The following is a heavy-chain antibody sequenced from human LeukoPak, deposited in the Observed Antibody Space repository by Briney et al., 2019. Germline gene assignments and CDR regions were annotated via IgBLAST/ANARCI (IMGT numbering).Heavy chain of an antibody. J-gene: IGHJ6*03. CDR3: AKVGGSYSHAGRTYYYYYYMDV. V-gene: IGHV4-39*01. D-gene: IGHD1-26*01. CDR2: IYYTGST. CDR1: GGSMSNSSYY. Sequence: SETLSLTCTVSGGSMSNSSYYWGWIRQPPGKGLEWIGSIYYTGSTYYNPSFKSRITISVDTSKNQFSLKVISVTAVDTAVYYCAKVGGSYSHAGRTYYYYYYMDVWGKGTTITISS.